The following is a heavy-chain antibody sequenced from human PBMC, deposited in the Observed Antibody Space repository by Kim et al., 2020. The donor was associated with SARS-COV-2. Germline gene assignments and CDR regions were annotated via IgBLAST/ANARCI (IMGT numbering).Heavy chain of an antibody. Sequence: GSLRLSCAASGSTFSSFDMHWVRQGAGKGLEWVSAIGVGGDTYYADSVKGRFTISRENAKNSLYLQMNSLTAGDTAVYYCAREGILGSSGWYDWFFDLWGRGTLVTVSS. CDR3: AREGILGSSGWYDWFFDL. V-gene: IGHV3-13*04. CDR2: IGVGGDT. CDR1: GSTFSSFD. J-gene: IGHJ2*01. D-gene: IGHD6-19*01.